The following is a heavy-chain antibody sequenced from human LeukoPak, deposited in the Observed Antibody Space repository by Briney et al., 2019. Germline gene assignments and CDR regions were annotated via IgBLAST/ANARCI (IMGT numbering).Heavy chain of an antibody. V-gene: IGHV4-59*01. CDR1: GGSISCYY. J-gene: IGHJ3*02. CDR3: ARDVTQYAFDI. CDR2: IYYSGST. D-gene: IGHD1-14*01. Sequence: SETLSLTCTVSGGSISCYYWSWIRQPPGKGLEWIGYIYYSGSTNYNPSLKSRVTISVDTSKNQFSLKLSSVTAADTAVYYCARDVTQYAFDIWGQGTMVTVSS.